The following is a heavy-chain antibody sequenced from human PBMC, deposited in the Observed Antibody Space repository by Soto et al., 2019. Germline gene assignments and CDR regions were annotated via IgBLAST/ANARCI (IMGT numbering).Heavy chain of an antibody. CDR1: GGSISSGDYY. J-gene: IGHJ2*01. CDR3: ARDGMPTVVTDYWYFDL. V-gene: IGHV4-30-4*01. CDR2: IYYSGRT. D-gene: IGHD2-15*01. Sequence: QVQLQESGPGLVQSSQTLSLTCTVSGGSISSGDYYWSWIRQAPGKGLEWIGYIYYSGRTYYNPALKSRVTISVDTSKNQFSLKLSSVTAADTAVYYVARDGMPTVVTDYWYFDLWGRGTLVTVSS.